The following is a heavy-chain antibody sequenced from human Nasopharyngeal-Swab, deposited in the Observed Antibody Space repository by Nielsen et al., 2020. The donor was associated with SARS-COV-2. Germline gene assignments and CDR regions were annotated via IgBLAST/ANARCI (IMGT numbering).Heavy chain of an antibody. CDR3: ARVRYGSGSYFDY. CDR1: GFTFSSYG. Sequence: GESLKISCAASGFTFSSYGMHWVRQAPGKGLEWVAVIWYDGSDKYYGDSVKGRCTISRDNSKNTLYSQVNSLRAEDTAVYYCARVRYGSGSYFDYWGQGTLVTVSS. CDR2: IWYDGSDK. D-gene: IGHD3-10*01. V-gene: IGHV3-33*01. J-gene: IGHJ4*02.